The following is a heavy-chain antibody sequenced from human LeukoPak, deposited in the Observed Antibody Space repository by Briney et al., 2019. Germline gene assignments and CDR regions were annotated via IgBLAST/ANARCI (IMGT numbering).Heavy chain of an antibody. CDR2: IYYSGST. Sequence: PSETLSLTCTVSGGSISSSSNYWDWIRQPPGKGLEWIGTIYYSGSTNNNPSLKSRVTISVDTSKNQFSLKLSSVTAADTAVYYCARRHSSSWSDFDYWRQGNLATVSS. CDR1: GGSISSSSNY. J-gene: IGHJ4*02. CDR3: ARRHSSSWSDFDY. V-gene: IGHV4-39*01. D-gene: IGHD6-13*01.